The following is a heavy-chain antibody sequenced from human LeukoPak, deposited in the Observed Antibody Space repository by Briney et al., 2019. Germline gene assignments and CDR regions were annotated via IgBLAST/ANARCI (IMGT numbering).Heavy chain of an antibody. CDR3: ARGPAAMTSEAYYYYYGMDV. V-gene: IGHV4-34*01. Sequence: SETLSLTCAVYGGSFSGYYWSWVRQPPGKGLEWIGEINHSGSTNYNPSLKSRVTISVDKSKNQFSLKLSSVTAADTAVYYCARGPAAMTSEAYYYYYGMDVWGQGTTVTVSS. CDR2: INHSGST. CDR1: GGSFSGYY. D-gene: IGHD2-2*01. J-gene: IGHJ6*02.